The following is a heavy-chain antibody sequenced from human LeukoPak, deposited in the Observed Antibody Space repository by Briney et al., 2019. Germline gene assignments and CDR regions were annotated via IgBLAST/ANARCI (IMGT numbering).Heavy chain of an antibody. D-gene: IGHD3/OR15-3a*01. J-gene: IGHJ6*03. CDR1: GYTFTGYY. Sequence: ASVKVSCKASGYTFTGYYMHWVRQAPGQGLEWMGRINPNSGGTNYAQKFQGRVTTTRDTSISTAYMELSRLRSDDTAVYYCARGPVTYYYMDVWGKGTTVTVSS. CDR2: INPNSGGT. V-gene: IGHV1-2*06. CDR3: ARGPVTYYYMDV.